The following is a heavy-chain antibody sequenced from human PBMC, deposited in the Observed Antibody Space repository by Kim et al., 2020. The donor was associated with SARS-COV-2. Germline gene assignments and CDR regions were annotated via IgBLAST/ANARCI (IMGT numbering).Heavy chain of an antibody. CDR2: SSSYI. V-gene: IGHV3-21*01. D-gene: IGHD6-6*01. J-gene: IGHJ4*02. Sequence: SSSYIYYADSVKGRFTISRDNAKNSLYLQMNSLRAEDTAVYYCARRPPSSWGQGTLVTVSS. CDR3: ARRPPSS.